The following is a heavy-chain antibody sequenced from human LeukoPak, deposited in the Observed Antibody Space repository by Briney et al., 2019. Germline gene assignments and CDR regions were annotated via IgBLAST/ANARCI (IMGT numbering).Heavy chain of an antibody. D-gene: IGHD3-3*01. CDR1: GYSISSASY. V-gene: IGHV4-38-2*01. Sequence: SETLSLTCAVSGYSISSASYWGWIRQPPGKGLEWIGNIYHSGSPYYNPSLKSRVTISVDTSKNQFSLKLSSVTAADTAVYYCARPISSQGYFGVVIDWGQGNLVTVSS. J-gene: IGHJ4*02. CDR3: ARPISSQGYFGVVID. CDR2: IYHSGSP.